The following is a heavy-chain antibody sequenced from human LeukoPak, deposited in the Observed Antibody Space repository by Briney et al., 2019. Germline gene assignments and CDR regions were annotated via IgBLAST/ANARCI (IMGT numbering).Heavy chain of an antibody. Sequence: PSETLSLTCTVSGGSITDHYWSWIRQPPGKGLELTGHIHSTGNTFYKPSLKSRITISLDTSRKQFSLRLSSVTAADTAVYYCARFSSGCSTASCYLDYWGQGTLVTVSS. CDR1: GGSITDHY. CDR2: IHSTGNT. D-gene: IGHD2-2*01. CDR3: ARFSSGCSTASCYLDY. J-gene: IGHJ4*02. V-gene: IGHV4-59*11.